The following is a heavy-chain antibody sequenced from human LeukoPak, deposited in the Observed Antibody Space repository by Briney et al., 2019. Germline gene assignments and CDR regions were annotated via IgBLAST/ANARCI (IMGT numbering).Heavy chain of an antibody. D-gene: IGHD2-21*02. CDR1: GGTFSSYA. V-gene: IGHV1-69*06. Sequence: GASVKVSCKASGGTFSSYAISWVRQAPGQGLEWMGGIIPIFGTANYAQKFQGRVTITADKSTSTAYMELSSLRSEDTAVYYCARRGTYCGGDCSGWFDPWGQGTLVTVSS. CDR2: IIPIFGTA. J-gene: IGHJ5*02. CDR3: ARRGTYCGGDCSGWFDP.